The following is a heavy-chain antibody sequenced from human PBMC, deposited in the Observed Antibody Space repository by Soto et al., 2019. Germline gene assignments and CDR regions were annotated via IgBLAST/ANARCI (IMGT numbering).Heavy chain of an antibody. V-gene: IGHV4-59*01. J-gene: IGHJ4*02. CDR1: GDSISSLY. CDR3: AKSLWDTSGWKTDY. Sequence: PSETLSLTCTVSGDSISSLYWGWIRQPPGKGLEWIGYIYYSGSINYNPSLKSRVTIPVDPSKNQFSLRLSSVTAADTAVYYCAKSLWDTSGWKTDYWGQGTLVTVSS. D-gene: IGHD6-19*01. CDR2: IYYSGSI.